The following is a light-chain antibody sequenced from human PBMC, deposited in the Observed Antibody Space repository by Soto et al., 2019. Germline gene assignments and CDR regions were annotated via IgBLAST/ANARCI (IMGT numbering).Light chain of an antibody. CDR2: AAS. CDR3: QQANSFPWT. V-gene: IGKV1-12*01. Sequence: DIQMTQSPSSVSASVGDRVTITCRASQGIGSSLAWYQQKPGKAPKLLIYAASSLQSGVPSRFSGSGSGTDFTLTIGSLQPEDFATYYCQQANSFPWTFGQGTKVEIK. J-gene: IGKJ1*01. CDR1: QGIGSS.